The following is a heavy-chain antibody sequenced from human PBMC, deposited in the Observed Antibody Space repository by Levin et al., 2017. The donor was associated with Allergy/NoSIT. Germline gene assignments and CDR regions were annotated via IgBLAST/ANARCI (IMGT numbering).Heavy chain of an antibody. CDR1: GFTFSSFG. Sequence: GGSLRLSCAASGFTFSSFGMHWVRQAPGKGLEWVAVISYDGNDKYYADSVKGRFTISRDNPKNTLYLQMNSLRTEDTAVYYCAKDRVFGTSSWALDYWGQGTLVTVSS. D-gene: IGHD6-13*01. J-gene: IGHJ4*02. CDR2: ISYDGNDK. CDR3: AKDRVFGTSSWALDY. V-gene: IGHV3-30*18.